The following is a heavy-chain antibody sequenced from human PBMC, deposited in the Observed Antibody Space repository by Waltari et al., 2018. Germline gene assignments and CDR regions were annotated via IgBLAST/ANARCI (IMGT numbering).Heavy chain of an antibody. CDR2: IHRSGRT. Sequence: QLQLQESGPGLVKPSGTLSLTCTVSGASMSRTDWWSWVRQSQEKGLEWIGQIHRSGRTNYNPSLESRVTISIDTSNNQFSLKVTSTTAADTAVYYCARDRGRGIYLDSWGQGTLVTVSP. CDR3: ARDRGRGIYLDS. CDR1: GASMSRTDW. J-gene: IGHJ4*02. D-gene: IGHD2-15*01. V-gene: IGHV4-4*02.